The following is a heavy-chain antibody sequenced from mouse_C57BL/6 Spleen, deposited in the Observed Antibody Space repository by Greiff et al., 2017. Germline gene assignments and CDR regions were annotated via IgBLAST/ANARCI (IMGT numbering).Heavy chain of an antibody. CDR1: GFSLTSYG. CDR3: VREGYYYGSSYHYYAMDY. CDR2: IWSGGST. J-gene: IGHJ4*01. V-gene: IGHV2-2*01. D-gene: IGHD1-1*01. Sequence: VKLQESGPGLVQPSQSLSITCTVSGFSLTSYGVHWVRQSPGKGLEWLGVIWSGGSTDYNAAFISRLSISKDNSKSQVFFKMNSLQADDTAIYYCVREGYYYGSSYHYYAMDYWGQGTSVTVSS.